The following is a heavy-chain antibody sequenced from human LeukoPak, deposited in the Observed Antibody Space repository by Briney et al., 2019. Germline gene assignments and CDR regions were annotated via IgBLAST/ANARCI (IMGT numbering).Heavy chain of an antibody. CDR2: IKQDGSEK. V-gene: IGHV3-7*04. D-gene: IGHD3-10*01. J-gene: IGHJ4*02. CDR1: GFTFSSYW. CDR3: AKDGVRHSGTYYNYFDY. Sequence: PGGSLRLSCAASGFTFSSYWMSWVRQAPGEGLEWVANIKQDGSEKYYVDSVKGRFTISRDNAKNSLYLQMNSLRAEDTAVYYCAKDGVRHSGTYYNYFDYWSQGTLGTVSS.